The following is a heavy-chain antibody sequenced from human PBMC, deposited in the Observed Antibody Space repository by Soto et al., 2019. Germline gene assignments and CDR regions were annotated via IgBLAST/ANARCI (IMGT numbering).Heavy chain of an antibody. CDR3: ARDLGGAPYVDL. D-gene: IGHD3-16*01. Sequence: PGGCLRLSCAASGFIFSDQYMDWVRQAPGKGLEWVGRTRNKANSYTTEYAASVRDRFTISRDDSKNSLYLQMNSLKTEDTAVYYCARDLGGAPYVDLWGRGTLVTVSS. CDR2: TRNKANSYTT. V-gene: IGHV3-72*01. CDR1: GFIFSDQY. J-gene: IGHJ2*01.